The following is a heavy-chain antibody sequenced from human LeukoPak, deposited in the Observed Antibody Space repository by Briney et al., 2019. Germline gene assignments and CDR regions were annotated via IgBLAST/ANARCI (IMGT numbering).Heavy chain of an antibody. CDR2: ISYDGSNK. Sequence: GGSLRLSCAASGFTFSSYAMHWVRQAPGKGIEWVAVISYDGSNKYYADSVKGRFTISRDNSKNTLYLQMNSLRAEDTAVYYCARATYSIAAADYWGQGTLVTVSS. CDR3: ARATYSIAAADY. V-gene: IGHV3-30*01. CDR1: GFTFSSYA. D-gene: IGHD6-13*01. J-gene: IGHJ4*02.